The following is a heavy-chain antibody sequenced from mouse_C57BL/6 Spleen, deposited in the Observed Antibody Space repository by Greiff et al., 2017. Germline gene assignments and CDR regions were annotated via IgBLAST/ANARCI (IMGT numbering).Heavy chain of an antibody. D-gene: IGHD4-1*02. V-gene: IGHV1-81*01. CDR1: GYTFTSYG. J-gene: IGHJ2*01. Sequence: VKLVESGAELARPGASVKLSCKASGYTFTSYGISWVKQRTGQGLEWIGEIYPRSGNTYYNEKFKGKATLTADKSSSTAYMELRSLTSEDSAVYFCARGDQLGLDYWGQGTTLTVSS. CDR2: IYPRSGNT. CDR3: ARGDQLGLDY.